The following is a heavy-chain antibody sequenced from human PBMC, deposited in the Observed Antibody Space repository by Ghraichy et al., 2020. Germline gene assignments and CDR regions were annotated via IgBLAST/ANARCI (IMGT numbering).Heavy chain of an antibody. D-gene: IGHD3-10*01. J-gene: IGHJ4*02. CDR3: ARLVREPGY. Sequence: ESLNISCKGTGYSFTSSWIGWVRQMPGKGLEWMGIISPADSNTKYSPSFQGQVTISVDKSISTAYLQWSSLKASDTAMYYCARLVREPGYWGQGTLVTVSS. CDR2: ISPADSNT. CDR1: GYSFTSSW. V-gene: IGHV5-51*01.